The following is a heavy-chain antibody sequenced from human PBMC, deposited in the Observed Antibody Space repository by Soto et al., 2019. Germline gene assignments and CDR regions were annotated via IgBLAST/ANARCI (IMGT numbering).Heavy chain of an antibody. V-gene: IGHV1-18*01. J-gene: IGHJ4*02. Sequence: ASVKVSCKASGYTFTSYGISWVRQAPGQGLEWMGWISAYNGNTNYAQKLQGRVTMTTDTSTSTAYMELRSLRSDDTAVYYCARDRRELYSPCYDSSGSVYWGQGTLVTGSS. CDR1: GYTFTSYG. D-gene: IGHD3-22*01. CDR2: ISAYNGNT. CDR3: ARDRRELYSPCYDSSGSVY.